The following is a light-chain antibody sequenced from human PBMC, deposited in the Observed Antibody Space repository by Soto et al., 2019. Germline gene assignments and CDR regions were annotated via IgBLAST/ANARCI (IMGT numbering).Light chain of an antibody. V-gene: IGLV2-14*01. CDR2: EVS. Sequence: QSVLTQPSSVSGSPGHSITISCTGTSSDVGGYNYVSWYQQHPGEAPKLLIYEVSDRPSGVSNRFSGSKSGNTASLTISGLQAEDEADYYCCSYTSTSTYVFGTGTKVNVL. CDR3: CSYTSTSTYV. CDR1: SSDVGGYNY. J-gene: IGLJ1*01.